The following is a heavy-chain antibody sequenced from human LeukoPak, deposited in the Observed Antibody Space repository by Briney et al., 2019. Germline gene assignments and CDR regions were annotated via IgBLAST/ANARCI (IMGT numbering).Heavy chain of an antibody. CDR1: GFIFSNYW. CDR2: IKEDGSDK. Sequence: GGSLRLSCEATGFIFSNYWMAWVRQAPGKGLEWVANIKEDGSDKNYVDSMKGRFTISRDNAKNSLYLQMNSLRVEDTAVYYCAKGRAGNYYYDSSDSWGQGTLVTVSS. CDR3: AKGRAGNYYYDSSDS. J-gene: IGHJ5*01. V-gene: IGHV3-7*01. D-gene: IGHD3-22*01.